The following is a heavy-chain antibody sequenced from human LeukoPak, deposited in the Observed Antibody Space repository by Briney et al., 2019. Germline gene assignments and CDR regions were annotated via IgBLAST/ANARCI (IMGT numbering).Heavy chain of an antibody. V-gene: IGHV4-59*06. Sequence: SETLSLTCTVSGGSISSYYWSWIRQHPGKGLEWIGYIYYSGSTYYNPSLKSRVTISVDTSKNQFSLKLSSVTAADTAVYYCARGGDKYYYDSSGYYFFDYWGQGTLVTVSS. CDR1: GGSISSYY. D-gene: IGHD3-22*01. J-gene: IGHJ4*02. CDR3: ARGGDKYYYDSSGYYFFDY. CDR2: IYYSGST.